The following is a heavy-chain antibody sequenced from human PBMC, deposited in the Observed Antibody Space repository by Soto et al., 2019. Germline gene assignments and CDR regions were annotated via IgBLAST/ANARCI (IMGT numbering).Heavy chain of an antibody. D-gene: IGHD3-16*02. CDR3: AKLSASNYYDYLWGSYRYPAYFDY. V-gene: IGHV3-23*01. CDR2: ISDSGAST. Sequence: GGSLRLSCAASGFTFSSYAMSWVRQAPGKGLEWVSAISDSGASTYYADSVKARFTISRDNSKNTLYLQMNSLRAEDTAVYSCAKLSASNYYDYLWGSYRYPAYFDYWGQGTLVTVSS. J-gene: IGHJ4*02. CDR1: GFTFSSYA.